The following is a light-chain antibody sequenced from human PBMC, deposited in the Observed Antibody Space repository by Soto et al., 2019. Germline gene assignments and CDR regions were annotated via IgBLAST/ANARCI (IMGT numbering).Light chain of an antibody. J-gene: IGKJ4*01. V-gene: IGKV3-20*01. Sequence: EIVMTQSPATLSVSPGERATLSCRASQSVSNKLAWYQHKPGQAPRLLIYDASSRATGIPDRFSGGGSGTDFTLTISRLEPEDFAVYYCQQFSSYPLTFGGGTKVDIK. CDR1: QSVSNK. CDR2: DAS. CDR3: QQFSSYPLT.